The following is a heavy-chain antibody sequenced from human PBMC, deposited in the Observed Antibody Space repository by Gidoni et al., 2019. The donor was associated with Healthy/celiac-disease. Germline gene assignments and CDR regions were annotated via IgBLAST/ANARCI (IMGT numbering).Heavy chain of an antibody. J-gene: IGHJ6*02. D-gene: IGHD3-3*01. Sequence: EVQLVESGGGLVQPGGSLRLSCAASGFPFSSYWMHWVRQAPGKGLVWFSRINSDGSSTSYADSVKGRFTISRDNAKNTLYLQMNSLRAEDTAVYYCARATDYDFWSGYGMDVWGQGTTVTVSS. CDR1: GFPFSSYW. V-gene: IGHV3-74*01. CDR2: INSDGSST. CDR3: ARATDYDFWSGYGMDV.